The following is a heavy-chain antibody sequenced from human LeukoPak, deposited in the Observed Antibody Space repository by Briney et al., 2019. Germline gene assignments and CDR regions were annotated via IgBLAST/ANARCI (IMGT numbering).Heavy chain of an antibody. CDR1: GFTFSDYY. Sequence: GGSLRLSCAASGFTFSDYYMSRIRQAPGKGLEWVSYISSSGSTIYYADSVKGRFTISRDNAKNSLYLQMNSLRAEDTAVYYCARDSLPGIAVAGIFDYWGQGTLVTVSS. CDR3: ARDSLPGIAVAGIFDY. V-gene: IGHV3-11*01. CDR2: ISSSGSTI. J-gene: IGHJ4*02. D-gene: IGHD6-19*01.